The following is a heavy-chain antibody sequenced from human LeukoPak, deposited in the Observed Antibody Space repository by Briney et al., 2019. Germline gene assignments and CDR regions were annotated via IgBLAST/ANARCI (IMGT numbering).Heavy chain of an antibody. CDR2: IIPILGIA. D-gene: IGHD1-26*01. Sequence: SVKVSCKPSGDTLSSYAISCVRQAPGQGLEWMGRIIPILGIANYAQKFQGRVTITADKSTSTAYMELSSLRSEDTAVYYCARGFGSVGAALYWGQGTLVTVSS. CDR3: ARGFGSVGAALY. J-gene: IGHJ4*02. V-gene: IGHV1-69*04. CDR1: GDTLSSYA.